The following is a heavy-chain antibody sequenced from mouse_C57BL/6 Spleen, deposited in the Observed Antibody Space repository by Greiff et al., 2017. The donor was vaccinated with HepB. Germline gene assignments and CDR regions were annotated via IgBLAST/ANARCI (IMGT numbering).Heavy chain of an antibody. Sequence: QVQLQQPGAELVKPGASVKLSCKASGYTFTSYWMHWVKQRPGQGLEWIGMIHPNSGSTNYNEKFKSKATLTVDKSSSTAYMQLSSLTSEDSAFYYCARDYGSSFFFDYWGQGTTLTVSS. CDR3: ARDYGSSFFFDY. J-gene: IGHJ2*01. V-gene: IGHV1-64*01. D-gene: IGHD1-1*01. CDR2: IHPNSGST. CDR1: GYTFTSYW.